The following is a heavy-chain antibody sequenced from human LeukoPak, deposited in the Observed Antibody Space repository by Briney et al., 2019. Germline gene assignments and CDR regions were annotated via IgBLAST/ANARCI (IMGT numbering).Heavy chain of an antibody. D-gene: IGHD6-13*01. Sequence: GGSLRLSCAASGFTFSSYAMSWVRQAPGKGLEWVSAISGSGGNTYYADSVKGRFTISKDNSKNTVYLQMSSLRVDDTAVYYCAKAASSSWPSYYYGMDVWGQGTTVTVSS. CDR1: GFTFSSYA. CDR3: AKAASSSWPSYYYGMDV. V-gene: IGHV3-23*01. J-gene: IGHJ6*02. CDR2: ISGSGGNT.